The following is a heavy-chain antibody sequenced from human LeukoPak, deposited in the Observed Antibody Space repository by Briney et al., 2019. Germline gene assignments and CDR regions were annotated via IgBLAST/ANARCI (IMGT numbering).Heavy chain of an antibody. V-gene: IGHV3-30*18. CDR1: GFTFSSHG. D-gene: IGHD2-2*01. Sequence: GGSLRLSCAASGFTFSSHGMHWVRQAPGKGLEWVAVISYDGSNKDYADSVKGRFTISRDNSKNTLYLQMNSLRAEDTAVYYCAKDWAPAAKYYYYGMDVWGQGTTVTVSS. CDR2: ISYDGSNK. J-gene: IGHJ6*02. CDR3: AKDWAPAAKYYYYGMDV.